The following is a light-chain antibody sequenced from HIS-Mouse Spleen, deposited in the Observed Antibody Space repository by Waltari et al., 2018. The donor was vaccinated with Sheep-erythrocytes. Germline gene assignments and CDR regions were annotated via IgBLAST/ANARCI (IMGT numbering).Light chain of an antibody. V-gene: IGKV3-11*01. Sequence: EIVLTQSPATLSLSPGERATLSCMASQSVSSYLAWYQQKPGQAPRLLIYDASNRATGIPARFSGSGSGTDFTLKISRVEAEDVGVYYCMQALQTMYTFGQGTKLEIK. CDR2: DAS. CDR3: MQALQTMYT. CDR1: QSVSSY. J-gene: IGKJ2*01.